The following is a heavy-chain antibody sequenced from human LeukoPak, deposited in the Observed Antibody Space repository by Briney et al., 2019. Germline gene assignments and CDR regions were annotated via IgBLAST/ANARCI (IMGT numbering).Heavy chain of an antibody. CDR2: INHSGST. J-gene: IGHJ4*02. V-gene: IGHV4-34*01. Sequence: PSETLSLTCAVYGGSFSGYYWSWIRQPPGKGLEWIGEINHSGSTDYNPSLKSRVTMSVDTSKNQFSLKLTSVTAADTAIYYCARLFCSGGGCYAAFDNWGLGNVVTVSS. D-gene: IGHD2-15*01. CDR3: ARLFCSGGGCYAAFDN. CDR1: GGSFSGYY.